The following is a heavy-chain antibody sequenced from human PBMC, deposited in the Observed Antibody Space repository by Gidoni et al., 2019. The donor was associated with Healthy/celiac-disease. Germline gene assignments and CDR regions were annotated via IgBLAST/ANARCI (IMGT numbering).Heavy chain of an antibody. CDR1: GFTFSSYS. CDR2: ISSSSSYI. J-gene: IGHJ4*02. V-gene: IGHV3-21*01. D-gene: IGHD3-3*01. CDR3: ARAPIRIYDFWSGYSHFDY. Sequence: EVQLVESGGGLVKPGGSLRLSCAASGFTFSSYSMNWVRQAPGKGLEWVSSISSSSSYIYYADSVKGRFTISRDNAKNSLYLQMNSLRAEDTAVYYCARAPIRIYDFWSGYSHFDYWGQGTLVTVSS.